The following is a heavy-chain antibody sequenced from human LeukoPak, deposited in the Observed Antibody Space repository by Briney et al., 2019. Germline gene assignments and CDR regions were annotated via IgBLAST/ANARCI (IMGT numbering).Heavy chain of an antibody. Sequence: GASVKVSCKASGGTFSSYTISWVRQAPGQGLEWMGGIIPILGIANYAQKFQGRVTITADKSTSTAYMELSSLRSEDTAVYYCAISGSYSNWFDPWGQGTLVTVSS. CDR1: GGTFSSYT. D-gene: IGHD1-26*01. V-gene: IGHV1-69*02. J-gene: IGHJ5*02. CDR3: AISGSYSNWFDP. CDR2: IIPILGIA.